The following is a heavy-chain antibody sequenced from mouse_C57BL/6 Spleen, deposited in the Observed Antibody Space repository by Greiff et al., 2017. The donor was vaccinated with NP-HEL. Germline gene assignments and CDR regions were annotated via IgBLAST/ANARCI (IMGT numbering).Heavy chain of an antibody. CDR1: GFNINDYY. V-gene: IGHV14-2*01. Sequence: VQLQQSGAELVKPGASVKLSCTASGFNINDYYMHWVKQRTEQGLEWIGRIDPEDGETKYAPKFQGKATITADTSSNTAYLQLSSLTSEDTAVYYCASYGNYVYAMDYWGQGTSVTVSS. D-gene: IGHD2-1*01. J-gene: IGHJ4*01. CDR3: ASYGNYVYAMDY. CDR2: IDPEDGET.